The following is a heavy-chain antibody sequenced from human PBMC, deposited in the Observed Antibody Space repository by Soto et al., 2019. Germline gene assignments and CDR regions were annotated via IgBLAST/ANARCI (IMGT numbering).Heavy chain of an antibody. D-gene: IGHD7-27*01. V-gene: IGHV3-7*01. J-gene: IGHJ4*02. CDR3: ARDGEYDSRNYYVDY. CDR2: IKQDGSEK. CDR1: GFTFSSYW. Sequence: EVQLVESGGGLVQPGGSLRLSCAASGFTFSSYWMSWVRQAPGKGLEWVANIKQDGSEKYYVDSVKGRFTISRDNAKNSLDLQMNSLRAEDTAVYYCARDGEYDSRNYYVDYLGQGTLVTVSS.